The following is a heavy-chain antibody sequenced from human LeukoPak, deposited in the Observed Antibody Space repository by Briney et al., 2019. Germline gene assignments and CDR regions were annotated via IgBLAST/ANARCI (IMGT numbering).Heavy chain of an antibody. J-gene: IGHJ3*02. CDR3: AKSNGYGLVDI. Sequence: GSLRLSCAASGFTFDDYAMHWVRQAPGKGLEWIGNIFYSGSTYYSPSLKSRVTISLDTSRNQFSLKLTSVTAADTAVYYCAKSNGYGLVDIWGQGTMVTVSS. V-gene: IGHV4-38-2*01. CDR1: GFTFDDYA. D-gene: IGHD3-10*01. CDR2: IFYSGST.